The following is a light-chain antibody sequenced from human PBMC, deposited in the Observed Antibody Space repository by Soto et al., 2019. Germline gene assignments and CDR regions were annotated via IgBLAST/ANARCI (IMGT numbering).Light chain of an antibody. CDR2: DPS. Sequence: EIVLTQSPDTLSLSPGERAIFSYRTSQSIGSTLAWYQHKPGQAPRLLIYDPSKKATGVPARFGGSGSGTDFTLTIISLEPEDVAVCFCQQRSKWAVTFGPGTTGDIK. CDR3: QQRSKWAVT. CDR1: QSIGST. V-gene: IGKV3-11*01. J-gene: IGKJ3*01.